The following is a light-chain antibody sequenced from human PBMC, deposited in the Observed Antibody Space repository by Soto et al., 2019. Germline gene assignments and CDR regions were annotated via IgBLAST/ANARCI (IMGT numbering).Light chain of an antibody. V-gene: IGKV3-15*01. J-gene: IGKJ2*01. CDR1: QSVSSN. Sequence: EIVMTQSPATLSVSPGERATLSCRASQSVSSNLAWYQQKPGQAPRLLSHGASTRANGIPARFSGSGSWTEFTLTISSLQPEDFAVYYCQQYNNWPYTFGQGTKLEIK. CDR3: QQYNNWPYT. CDR2: GAS.